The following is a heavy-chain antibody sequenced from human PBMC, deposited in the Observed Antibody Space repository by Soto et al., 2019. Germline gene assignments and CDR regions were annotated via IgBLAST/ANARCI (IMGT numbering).Heavy chain of an antibody. CDR3: ARDVAARSNYYYYYYMDV. J-gene: IGHJ6*03. CDR1: GFTFSSYS. V-gene: IGHV3-48*01. D-gene: IGHD6-6*01. CDR2: ISSSSSTI. Sequence: GGSLRLSCAASGFTFSSYSMNWVRQAPGKGLEWVSYISSSSSTIYYADSVKGRFTISRDNAKNSLYLQMNSLRAEDTAVYYCARDVAARSNYYYYYYMDVWGKGTTVTVSS.